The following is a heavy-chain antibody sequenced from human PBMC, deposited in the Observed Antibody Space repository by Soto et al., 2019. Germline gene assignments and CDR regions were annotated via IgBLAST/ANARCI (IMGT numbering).Heavy chain of an antibody. D-gene: IGHD6-6*01. CDR3: ARAAHPHYYYYGMDL. CDR1: GGSISYYY. J-gene: IGHJ6*02. V-gene: IGHV4-4*07. CDR2: IYSSGST. Sequence: SESLSLTCIVSGGSISYYYWSWIRQPAGKGLEWIGRIYSSGSTHYNPSLKSRVTMSVDMSKNQFSLKMSSVTAADTAVYYCARAAHPHYYYYGMDLWGQGTTVTVSS.